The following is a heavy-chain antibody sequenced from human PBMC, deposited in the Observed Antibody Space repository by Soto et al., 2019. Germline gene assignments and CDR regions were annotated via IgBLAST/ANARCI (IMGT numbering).Heavy chain of an antibody. CDR2: IYYSGST. J-gene: IGHJ6*03. D-gene: IGHD3-3*01. CDR1: GGPISSYY. Sequence: SETLSLTCTVSGGPISSYYWSWIRQPPGKGLEWIGYIYYSGSTNYNPSLKSRVTISVDTSKNQFSLKLSSVTAADTAVYYCARVGYDFWSGYYYYYYYMDVWGKGTTVTVSS. V-gene: IGHV4-59*01. CDR3: ARVGYDFWSGYYYYYYYMDV.